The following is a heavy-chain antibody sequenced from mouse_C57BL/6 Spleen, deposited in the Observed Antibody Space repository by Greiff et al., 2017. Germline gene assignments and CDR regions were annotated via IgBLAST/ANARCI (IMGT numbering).Heavy chain of an antibody. Sequence: GSGPGLVKPSQSLSLTCSVTGYSIPSGYYWNWFRQFPGNKLEWMGYISYDGSNNYNPSLKNRISITRDTSKNQFFLKLNSVTTEDTATYYCARGGFTTVVEDYAMDYWGQGTSVTVSS. CDR3: ARGGFTTVVEDYAMDY. J-gene: IGHJ4*01. CDR2: ISYDGSN. CDR1: GYSIPSGYY. D-gene: IGHD1-1*01. V-gene: IGHV3-6*01.